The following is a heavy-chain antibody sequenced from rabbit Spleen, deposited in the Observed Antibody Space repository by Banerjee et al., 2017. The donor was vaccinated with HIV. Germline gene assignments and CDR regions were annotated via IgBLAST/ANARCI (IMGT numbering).Heavy chain of an antibody. J-gene: IGHJ4*01. CDR1: GFDFSNYY. Sequence: QQLEESGGGLVQPGGSLKLSCKASGFDFSNYYMSWVRQAPGKGLEWIGYIDPIFGSTYCASWVNGRFTISSHNAQNTLYLQLNSLTAADTATYFCARDMGVAAGYYFNLWGPGTLVTVS. V-gene: IGHV1S7*01. D-gene: IGHD4-1*01. CDR2: IDPIFGST. CDR3: ARDMGVAAGYYFNL.